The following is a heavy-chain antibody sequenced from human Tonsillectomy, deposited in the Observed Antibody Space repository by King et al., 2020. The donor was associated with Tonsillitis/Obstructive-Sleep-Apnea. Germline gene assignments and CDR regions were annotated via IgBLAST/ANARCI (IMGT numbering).Heavy chain of an antibody. CDR2: IYYSGST. Sequence: VQLQESGPGLVKPSETLSLTCTVSGGSISSYYWSWIRQPPGKGLQWIGYIYYSGSTNYSPSLTSRVTISVDTSKNQFSLKLSSVTAADTALYYCARLNPIRFYYGMDVWGQGTTVTVSS. CDR1: GGSISSYY. CDR3: ARLNPIRFYYGMDV. D-gene: IGHD3-3*01. J-gene: IGHJ6*02. V-gene: IGHV4-59*08.